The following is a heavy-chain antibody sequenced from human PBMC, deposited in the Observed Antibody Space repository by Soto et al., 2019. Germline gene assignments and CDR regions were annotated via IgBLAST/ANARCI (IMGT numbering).Heavy chain of an antibody. J-gene: IGHJ4*02. D-gene: IGHD1-26*01. CDR1: GFTFSNYA. V-gene: IGHV3-23*01. Sequence: PGGSLRLSCAASGFTFSNYAMTWLRQAPGKGPEWVSTILGSGSNTYYPDSVKGRFTISRDNSRNTLDLQLHSLRAEDTAVYYCARYIVGPYYFDYWGQGTPVTVSS. CDR3: ARYIVGPYYFDY. CDR2: ILGSGSNT.